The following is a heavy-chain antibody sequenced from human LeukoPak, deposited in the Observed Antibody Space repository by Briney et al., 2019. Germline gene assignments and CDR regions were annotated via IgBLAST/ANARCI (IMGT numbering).Heavy chain of an antibody. D-gene: IGHD3-10*01. CDR2: ISGSGGST. Sequence: PGGSLRLSCAASGFTFSSYAMSWVRQAPGKGLEWVSAISGSGGSTYYADSVKGRFTISRDNSKNTLYLQMNSLRAEDTAVYYCAKDRRTAHIMVRGVIDYWGQGTLVTVSS. V-gene: IGHV3-23*01. CDR1: GFTFSSYA. CDR3: AKDRRTAHIMVRGVIDY. J-gene: IGHJ4*02.